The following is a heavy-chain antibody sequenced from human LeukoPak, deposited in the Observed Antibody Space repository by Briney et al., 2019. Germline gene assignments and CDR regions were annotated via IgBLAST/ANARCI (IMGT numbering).Heavy chain of an antibody. CDR2: IYYSGST. V-gene: IGHV4-39*01. CDR1: GGSIRSSYYY. Sequence: SETLSLTCTVSGGSIRSSYYYWDWIRRPPGKGLEWIGSIYYSGSTYYGPSLKSRVTMSVDTSKNQLSLKLSSVTAADTAVYFCASKKNGNHFDYWGQGTLVTVSS. CDR3: ASKKNGNHFDY. J-gene: IGHJ4*02.